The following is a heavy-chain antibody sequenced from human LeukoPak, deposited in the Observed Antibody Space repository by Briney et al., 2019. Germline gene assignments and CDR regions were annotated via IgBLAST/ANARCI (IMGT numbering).Heavy chain of an antibody. CDR1: GFTFSSYD. CDR2: IGTAGDT. D-gene: IGHD3-22*01. Sequence: GGSLRLSCAASGFTFSSYDMHWVRQTTGKGLEWVSAIGTAGDTYYPGSVKGRFTISRENAKDSLYLQMNSLRAGDTAVYYCARGDSSGYQRNTKLDYWGQGTLVTVSS. V-gene: IGHV3-13*01. CDR3: ARGDSSGYQRNTKLDY. J-gene: IGHJ4*02.